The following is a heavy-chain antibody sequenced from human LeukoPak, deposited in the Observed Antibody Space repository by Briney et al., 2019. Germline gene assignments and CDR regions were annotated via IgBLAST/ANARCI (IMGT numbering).Heavy chain of an antibody. J-gene: IGHJ4*02. CDR2: IYYSGSI. CDR3: ARGENYDFWSGYSGVDY. Sequence: SETLSLTCTVSADSISGSDYYWGWIRQPPGKGLEWIGSIYYSGSIYYNPSLKSRVTISVDTSKNQFSLKLNSVTAADTAVYYCARGENYDFWSGYSGVDYWGQGTLVTVSS. D-gene: IGHD3-3*01. V-gene: IGHV4-39*01. CDR1: ADSISGSDYY.